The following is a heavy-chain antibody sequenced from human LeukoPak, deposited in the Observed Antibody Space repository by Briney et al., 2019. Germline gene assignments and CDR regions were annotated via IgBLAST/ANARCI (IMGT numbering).Heavy chain of an antibody. CDR3: ARGGLSGKFLEWLRGINYYYYYYMDV. CDR1: GYTFTSYD. V-gene: IGHV1-8*02. J-gene: IGHJ6*03. Sequence: ASVKVSCKASGYTFTSYDINWVRQATGQGLEWMGWMNPNSGNTGYAQKFQGRVTMTRDMSTSTVYMELSSLRSEDTAVYYCARGGLSGKFLEWLRGINYYYYYYMDVWGKGTTVTVSS. D-gene: IGHD3-3*01. CDR2: MNPNSGNT.